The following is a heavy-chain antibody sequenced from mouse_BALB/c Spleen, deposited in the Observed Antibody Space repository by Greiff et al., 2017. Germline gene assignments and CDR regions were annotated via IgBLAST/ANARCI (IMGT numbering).Heavy chain of an antibody. V-gene: IGHV7-3*02. CDR3: ARDIKNFDD. J-gene: IGHJ2*01. CDR1: GFTFTDYY. CDR2: IRTKANGYTT. Sequence: EVKLVESGGGLVQPGGSLRLSCATSGFTFTDYYMSWVRQPPGKALEWLGFIRTKANGYTTEYSASVKGRFTISRDNSQSILYLQMNTLRAEDSATYYCARDIKNFDDWGQGTTLTVSS.